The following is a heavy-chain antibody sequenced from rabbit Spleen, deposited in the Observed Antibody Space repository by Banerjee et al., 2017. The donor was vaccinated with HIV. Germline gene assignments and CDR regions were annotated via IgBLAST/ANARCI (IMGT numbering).Heavy chain of an antibody. CDR1: GFSFSNGDY. Sequence: QSLEESGGDLVKPGASLTLTCTASGFSFSNGDYMCWVRQAPGKGLEWIACIAVGSGGFTYYTNWAKGRFTISKTSSTTVTLQMTSLTAADTATCFCARDTSSSFSSYGMDLWGPGTLVTVS. CDR3: ARDTSSSFSSYGMDL. CDR2: IAVGSGGFT. V-gene: IGHV1S40*01. D-gene: IGHD1-1*01. J-gene: IGHJ6*01.